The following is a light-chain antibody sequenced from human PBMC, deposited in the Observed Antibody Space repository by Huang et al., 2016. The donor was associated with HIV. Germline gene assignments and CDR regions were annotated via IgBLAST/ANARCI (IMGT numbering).Light chain of an antibody. CDR1: QSVSNN. CDR2: VAS. CDR3: QQYNNWPWT. Sequence: EIVMTQSPGTLSVSPGERATLSCRASQSVSNNLDWHQQKPGQAPRLLSYVASTRATGIPARFSGSGSGTEFTLTISSLQSEDFAVYHCQQYNNWPWTFGQGTKVEIK. V-gene: IGKV3D-15*01. J-gene: IGKJ1*01.